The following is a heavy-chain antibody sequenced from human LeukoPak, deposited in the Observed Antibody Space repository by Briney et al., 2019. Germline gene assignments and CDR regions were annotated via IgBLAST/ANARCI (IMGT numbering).Heavy chain of an antibody. Sequence: SETLSLTCAVHGGSFSGYYWSWIRQPPGKGLEWIGYIYYSGSTNYNPSLKSRVTISVDTSKNQFSLKLSSVTAADTAVYYCASAVAAFYYFDYWGQGTLVTVSS. CDR1: GGSFSGYY. CDR2: IYYSGST. J-gene: IGHJ4*02. D-gene: IGHD6-19*01. V-gene: IGHV4-59*01. CDR3: ASAVAAFYYFDY.